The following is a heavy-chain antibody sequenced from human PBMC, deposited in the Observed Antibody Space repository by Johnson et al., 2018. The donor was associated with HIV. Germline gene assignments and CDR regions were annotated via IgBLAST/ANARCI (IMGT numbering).Heavy chain of an antibody. CDR2: IYSDSDT. J-gene: IGHJ3*02. CDR1: GFTFSSYA. CDR3: ARERLVLVSFRSDAFDI. V-gene: IGHV3-66*01. Sequence: VQVVESGGGVVQPGRSLRLSCAASGFTFSSYAMHWVRQAPGKGLEWVSVIYSDSDTYYADSVKGRFTISRDNSKNTLYLQMNSLRAEDTAGYDCARERLVLVSFRSDAFDIWGQGTMVTVSS. D-gene: IGHD6-19*01.